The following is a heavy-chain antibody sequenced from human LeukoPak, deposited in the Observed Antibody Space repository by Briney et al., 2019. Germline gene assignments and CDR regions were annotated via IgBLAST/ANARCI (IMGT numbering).Heavy chain of an antibody. V-gene: IGHV1-8*01. CDR3: ARGRPTTYYYDSSGPNDY. CDR1: GYTFTSYD. CDR2: MNPNSGNT. D-gene: IGHD3-22*01. J-gene: IGHJ4*02. Sequence: ASVKVSCKASGYTFTSYDINWVRQATGQGLEWMGWMNPNSGNTGYAQKFQGRVTMTRNTSISTAYMELSSLRSEDTAVYYCARGRPTTYYYDSSGPNDYWGQGTLVTVSS.